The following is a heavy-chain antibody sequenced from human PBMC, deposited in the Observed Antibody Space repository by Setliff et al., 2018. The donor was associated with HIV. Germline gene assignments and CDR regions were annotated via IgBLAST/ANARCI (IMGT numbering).Heavy chain of an antibody. Sequence: ASVKVSCKAFGDTVTGHFIHWVRQAPGQRLEWMGWLNTGNGKTKYSQRFQDRVTFTRDTSARTAYMELRSLRSEHSAVYYCARDRDNFWRGPFDYWGQGTLVTVSS. D-gene: IGHD3-3*01. J-gene: IGHJ4*02. V-gene: IGHV1-3*04. CDR1: GDTVTGHF. CDR3: ARDRDNFWRGPFDY. CDR2: LNTGNGKT.